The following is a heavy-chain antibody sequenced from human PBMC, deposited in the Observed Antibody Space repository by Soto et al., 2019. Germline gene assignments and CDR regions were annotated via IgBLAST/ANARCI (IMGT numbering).Heavy chain of an antibody. D-gene: IGHD3-9*01. CDR2: ISAYNGHT. Sequence: ASVKVSCKASGYTFTSYGISWVRQAPGQGLEWMGWISAYNGHTNYAQKLQGRVTMTTDTSTSTAYMGLRSLRSDDTAVYYCARALGRDILTGYLDPHSDYWGQETLVTVSS. CDR1: GYTFTSYG. J-gene: IGHJ4*02. V-gene: IGHV1-18*01. CDR3: ARALGRDILTGYLDPHSDY.